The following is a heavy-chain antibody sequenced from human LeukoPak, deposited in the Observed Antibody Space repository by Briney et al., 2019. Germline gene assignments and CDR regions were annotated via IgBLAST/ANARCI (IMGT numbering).Heavy chain of an antibody. CDR1: GFTFSSYW. CDR2: INSDGSTT. V-gene: IGHV3-74*01. Sequence: GGSLRLSCAASGFTFSSYWMHWVRQAPGKGLVWDSRINSDGSTTSYADSVKGRFTISRDNAKNTLYLQMNSLRAEDTAVYYCARSLRGPPPDYWGQGTLVTVSS. CDR3: ARSLRGPPPDY. D-gene: IGHD1-26*01. J-gene: IGHJ4*02.